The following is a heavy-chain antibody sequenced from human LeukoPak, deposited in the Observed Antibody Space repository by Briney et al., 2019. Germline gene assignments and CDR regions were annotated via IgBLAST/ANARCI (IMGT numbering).Heavy chain of an antibody. V-gene: IGHV3-73*01. CDR1: VFTFRGSA. J-gene: IGHJ4*02. CDR3: TRYYYDGSGYYYLFGF. CDR2: IRSKTNSYAT. D-gene: IGHD3-22*01. Sequence: GVSLKLSCAASVFTFRGSAVHWVPRASGKGLEGVGRIRSKTNSYATANAASVKGRFTISRDDSKNTAYLQMNSLKTKDTAVYYCTRYYYDGSGYYYLFGFWGQGTMVTVSS.